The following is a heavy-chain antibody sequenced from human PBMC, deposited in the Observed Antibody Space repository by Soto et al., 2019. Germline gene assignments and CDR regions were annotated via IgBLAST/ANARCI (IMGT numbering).Heavy chain of an antibody. D-gene: IGHD2-21*02. CDR1: GFTFSSYW. CDR3: ARPRPYCGGDCPDS. CDR2: INIDGSST. Sequence: EVQLVESGGGLVQPGGSLRLACAASGFTFSSYWMHWVRQAPGKGLVWVSRINIDGSSTSYADSVKGRFTISRDNAKITLYLQMNSLRAEDTAVYYCARPRPYCGGDCPDSWGQGTLVTVSS. J-gene: IGHJ4*02. V-gene: IGHV3-74*01.